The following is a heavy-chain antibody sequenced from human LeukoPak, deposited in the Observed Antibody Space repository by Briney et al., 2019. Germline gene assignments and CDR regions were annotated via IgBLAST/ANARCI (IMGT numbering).Heavy chain of an antibody. CDR2: INPNSGGT. Sequence: ASVKVSCKASGYTFTGYYMHWVRQAPGQGLEWMGRINPNSGGTNYAQKFQGRVTMTRDTSISTAYMELSRLRSDDTAVDYCASPRLPYYYDSSGSTQVFDYWGQGTLVTVSS. J-gene: IGHJ4*02. V-gene: IGHV1-2*06. D-gene: IGHD3-22*01. CDR1: GYTFTGYY. CDR3: ASPRLPYYYDSSGSTQVFDY.